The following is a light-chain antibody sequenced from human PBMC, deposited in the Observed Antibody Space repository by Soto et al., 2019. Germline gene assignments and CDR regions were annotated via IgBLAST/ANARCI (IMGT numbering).Light chain of an antibody. CDR2: PAS. CDR3: HHLRTYPFI. J-gene: IGKJ2*01. V-gene: IGKV1-9*01. CDR1: QDISTS. Sequence: DIQLTQSPSFLSASVGDRVTVSCRASQDISTSLAWFQQKAGKVPQLLVYPASTLQDGVPSRFSGSGSGTYCPLTINNLQAEYFATLHCHHLRTYPFIFRQRTK.